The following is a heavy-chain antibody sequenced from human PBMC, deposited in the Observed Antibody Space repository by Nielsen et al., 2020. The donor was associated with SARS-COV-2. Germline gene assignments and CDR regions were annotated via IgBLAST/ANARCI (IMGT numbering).Heavy chain of an antibody. J-gene: IGHJ1*01. D-gene: IGHD6-19*01. CDR1: GGSISSYY. CDR3: ARGSHYSSGWYEYFQH. CDR2: IYYSGST. Sequence: SETLSLTCTVSGGSISSYYWSWIRQPPGKGLEWIGYIYYSGSTNYNPSLKSRVTLSVDTSKNQFSLKLSSVTAADTAVYYCARGSHYSSGWYEYFQHWGQGTLVTVSS. V-gene: IGHV4-59*01.